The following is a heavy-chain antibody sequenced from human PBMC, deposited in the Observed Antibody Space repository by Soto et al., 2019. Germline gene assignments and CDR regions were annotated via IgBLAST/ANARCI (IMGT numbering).Heavy chain of an antibody. CDR1: GLTFSGHW. D-gene: IGHD6-6*01. CDR2: ISPDGSDK. J-gene: IGHJ4*02. Sequence: VRLVESGGTLVQPGGSLRISCAASGLTFSGHWMTWVRQTPGKGPEWVANISPDGSDKSYVDSVKGRFTSSKDNDKNSLSLQLDSLIAEDTSVYHCASRPAGNTYHAVFDFWGQGTLVTVSS. CDR3: ASRPAGNTYHAVFDF. V-gene: IGHV3-7*03.